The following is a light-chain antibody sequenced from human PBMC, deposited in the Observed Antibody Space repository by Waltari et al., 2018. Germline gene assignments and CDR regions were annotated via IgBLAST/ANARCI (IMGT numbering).Light chain of an antibody. J-gene: IGKJ1*01. Sequence: EVVMTQSPATLSVSPGERATLSRRASQSVSSNLAWYQQKPGQAPRLLISDASTRATGIPARFSGSGSGTEFTLTISSLQSEDFAVYYCQQYNNWPPMTFGQGTKVEIK. CDR2: DAS. V-gene: IGKV3-15*01. CDR1: QSVSSN. CDR3: QQYNNWPPMT.